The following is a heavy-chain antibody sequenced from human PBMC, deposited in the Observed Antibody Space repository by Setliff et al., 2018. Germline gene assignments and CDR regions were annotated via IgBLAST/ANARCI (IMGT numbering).Heavy chain of an antibody. CDR1: GGSISSGSYY. CDR2: IYTSGST. CDR3: ARLGYRGDLDY. J-gene: IGHJ4*02. Sequence: LSLTCTVSGGSISSGSYYWSWIRQPAGKGLEWIGRIYTSGSTYYNPSLKSRVSISVDTSKNQFSLKLSSVTAADTAVYYCARLGYRGDLDYWGQGTLVTVSS. D-gene: IGHD5-12*01. V-gene: IGHV4-61*02.